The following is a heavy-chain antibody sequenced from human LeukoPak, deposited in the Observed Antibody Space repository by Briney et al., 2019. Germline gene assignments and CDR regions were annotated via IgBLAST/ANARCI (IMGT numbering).Heavy chain of an antibody. Sequence: ASVKVSCKASGYTFTSYGISWVRQAPGQGLEWMGWISAYNGNTNYAQKLQGRVTMTTDTSTSTAYMELRSLRSDDTAVYYCARDNRYYDYVWGSYLYFDYWSQGTLVTVPS. CDR1: GYTFTSYG. D-gene: IGHD3-16*02. CDR3: ARDNRYYDYVWGSYLYFDY. V-gene: IGHV1-18*01. J-gene: IGHJ4*02. CDR2: ISAYNGNT.